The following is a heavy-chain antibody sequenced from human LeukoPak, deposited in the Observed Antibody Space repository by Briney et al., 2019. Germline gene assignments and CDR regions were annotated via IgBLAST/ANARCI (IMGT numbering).Heavy chain of an antibody. J-gene: IGHJ3*02. Sequence: GASVKLSCKASGGTFSSYAISWVRQAPGQGLEWMGRIIPVFGTANYAQKFQGRFTITTDNSTNSAYMELSSLRSEDTAVYYCARGNRLVIGPEEIDIWGQGTMVTVSS. V-gene: IGHV1-69*05. CDR3: ARGNRLVIGPEEIDI. CDR2: IIPVFGTA. CDR1: GGTFSSYA. D-gene: IGHD3-22*01.